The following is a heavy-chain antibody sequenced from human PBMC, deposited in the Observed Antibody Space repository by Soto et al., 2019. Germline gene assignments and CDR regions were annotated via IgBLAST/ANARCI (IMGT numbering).Heavy chain of an antibody. CDR2: ISGSGGST. CDR3: AKVLLGYCSGGSCSGFDY. D-gene: IGHD2-15*01. CDR1: GFTFSSYA. J-gene: IGHJ4*02. Sequence: LRLSCAASGFTFSSYAMSWVRQAPGKGLEWVSAISGSGGSTYYADSVKGRFTISRDNSKNTLYLQMNSLRAEDTAVYYCAKVLLGYCSGGSCSGFDYWGQGTLVTVSS. V-gene: IGHV3-23*01.